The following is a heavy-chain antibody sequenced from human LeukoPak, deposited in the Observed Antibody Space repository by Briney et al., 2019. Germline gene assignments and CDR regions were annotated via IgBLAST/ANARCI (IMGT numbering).Heavy chain of an antibody. CDR2: INHSGST. J-gene: IGHJ4*02. V-gene: IGHV4-34*01. CDR3: ARGDYCSGGSCYSPPFDY. D-gene: IGHD2-15*01. CDR1: GGSFSGYY. Sequence: SETLSLTCAVYGGSFSGYYWSWLRQPPGKGLEWIGEINHSGSTNYNPSLKSRVTISVDTSKNQFSLKLSSVTAADTAVYYCARGDYCSGGSCYSPPFDYWGQGTLVTVSS.